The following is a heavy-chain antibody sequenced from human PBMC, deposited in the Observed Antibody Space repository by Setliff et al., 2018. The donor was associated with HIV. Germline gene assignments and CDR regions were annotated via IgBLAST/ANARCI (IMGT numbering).Heavy chain of an antibody. D-gene: IGHD5-18*01. CDR2: ISASVSTI. CDR1: GFTFSSYE. J-gene: IGHJ6*02. Sequence: GGSLRLSCAASGFTFSSYEMNWVRQAPGKGLEWVAYISASVSTIYYTDSVKGRFTISRDNAKNSLDLQMKSLRADDTSVYYCARKLQPGYGMDVWGQGTTGTVSS. V-gene: IGHV3-48*03. CDR3: ARKLQPGYGMDV.